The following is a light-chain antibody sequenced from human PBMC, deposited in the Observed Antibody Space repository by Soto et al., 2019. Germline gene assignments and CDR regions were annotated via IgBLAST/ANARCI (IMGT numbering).Light chain of an antibody. J-gene: IGLJ2*01. CDR3: CSYAGTYTFVV. CDR1: NSDVDGYKY. Sequence: QSVLTQPRSVSGSPGQSVTMSCTGTNSDVDGYKYVSWYQHHPGKAPKLMIYDVTKRPSGVPDRFSGSRSGNTASLTISGLQAEDEADYYCCSYAGTYTFVVFGGGTKLTVL. V-gene: IGLV2-11*01. CDR2: DVT.